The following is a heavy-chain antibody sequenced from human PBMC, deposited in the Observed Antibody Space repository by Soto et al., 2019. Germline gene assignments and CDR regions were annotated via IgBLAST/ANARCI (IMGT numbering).Heavy chain of an antibody. CDR2: ISYDGSNK. Sequence: QVQLVESGGGVVQPGRSLRLSCAASGFTFSSYAMHWVRQAPGKGLEWVAVISYDGSNKYYADSVKGRFTISRDNSKNTLYLQMNSLRAEDTAVYYCARDRLRGVYYYGMDVWGKGTTVTVSS. V-gene: IGHV3-30-3*01. CDR1: GFTFSSYA. D-gene: IGHD3-10*01. CDR3: ARDRLRGVYYYGMDV. J-gene: IGHJ6*04.